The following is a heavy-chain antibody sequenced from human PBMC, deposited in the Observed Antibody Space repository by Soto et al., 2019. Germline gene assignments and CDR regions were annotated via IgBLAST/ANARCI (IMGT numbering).Heavy chain of an antibody. D-gene: IGHD3-22*01. Sequence: QVQLVESGGGVVQPGRSLRLSCAASGFTFSSYGMHWVRQAPGKGLEWVAVISYDGSNKYYADSVKGRFTISRDNSKNTLYRQMNSVRAEDTDVYYCAKDDPEYYYASSGYRGSPAFDIWGQGTMVTVSS. CDR2: ISYDGSNK. V-gene: IGHV3-30*18. CDR1: GFTFSSYG. CDR3: AKDDPEYYYASSGYRGSPAFDI. J-gene: IGHJ3*02.